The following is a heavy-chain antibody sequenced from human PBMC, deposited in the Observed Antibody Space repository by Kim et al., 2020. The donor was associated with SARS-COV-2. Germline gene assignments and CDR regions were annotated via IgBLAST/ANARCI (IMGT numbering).Heavy chain of an antibody. D-gene: IGHD2-21*02. Sequence: ASVKVSCKASGYSFTNYGITWVRQAPGQGLEWMGWISLYNGQRQTAQKFQGRITMTTDTSTSTAYMELRSLTSDDTAVYYFARWGVMTAPRSWYFDLWGRGTLVTVSS. V-gene: IGHV1-18*01. CDR3: ARWGVMTAPRSWYFDL. CDR2: ISLYNGQR. CDR1: GYSFTNYG. J-gene: IGHJ2*01.